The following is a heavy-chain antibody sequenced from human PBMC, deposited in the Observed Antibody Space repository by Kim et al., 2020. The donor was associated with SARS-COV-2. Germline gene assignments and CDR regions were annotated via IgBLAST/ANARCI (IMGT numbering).Heavy chain of an antibody. V-gene: IGHV4-34*01. CDR3: ARGPLAVLRYFDWFNWFDP. Sequence: SETLSLTCAVYGGSFSGYYWSWIRQPPGKGLEWIGEINHSGSTNYNPSLKSRVTISVDTSKNQFSLKLSSVTAADTAVYYCARGPLAVLRYFDWFNWFDPWGQGTVVTVSS. CDR2: INHSGST. CDR1: GGSFSGYY. J-gene: IGHJ5*02. D-gene: IGHD3-9*01.